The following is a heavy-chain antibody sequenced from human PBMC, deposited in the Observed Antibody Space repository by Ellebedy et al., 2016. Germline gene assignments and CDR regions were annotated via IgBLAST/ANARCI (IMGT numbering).Heavy chain of an antibody. CDR3: ARTLRLGISLNYFDY. V-gene: IGHV4-34*01. J-gene: IGHJ4*02. CDR2: INTSGST. D-gene: IGHD2/OR15-2a*01. Sequence: SETLSLTXAVYGGSFSGYYWSWIRQPPGKGLEWIGEINTSGSTNYNPSLKSRVTISIDTSKNQFSLKLSSVTAADTAVYYCARTLRLGISLNYFDYWGQGTLVTVSS. CDR1: GGSFSGYY.